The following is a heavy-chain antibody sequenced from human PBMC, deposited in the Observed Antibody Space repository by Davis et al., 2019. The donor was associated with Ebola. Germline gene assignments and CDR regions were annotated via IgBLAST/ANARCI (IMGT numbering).Heavy chain of an antibody. D-gene: IGHD3-22*01. V-gene: IGHV1-3*01. CDR2: INAGNGNT. J-gene: IGHJ6*02. Sequence: AASVKVSCKASGYTFTSYAKHWVRQAPGQRLEWMGWINAGNGNTKYSQKFQGRVTITRDTSASTAYMELSSLRSEDTAVYYCARGAYYYDSSGYYYYGMDVWGQGTTVTVSS. CDR3: ARGAYYYDSSGYYYYGMDV. CDR1: GYTFTSYA.